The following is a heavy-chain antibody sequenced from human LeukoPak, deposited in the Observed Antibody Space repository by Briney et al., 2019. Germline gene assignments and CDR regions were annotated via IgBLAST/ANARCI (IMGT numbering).Heavy chain of an antibody. Sequence: GGSLRLSCAASGFAFSSYWMSWVRQAPGKGSEWVANIKQDGSEKYYVDSVKGRFTISRDNAKNSLDLQMNSLRAEDTAVYYCARDSSGWYASYYFDYWGQGTLVTVSS. J-gene: IGHJ4*02. CDR3: ARDSSGWYASYYFDY. CDR2: IKQDGSEK. CDR1: GFAFSSYW. V-gene: IGHV3-7*03. D-gene: IGHD6-19*01.